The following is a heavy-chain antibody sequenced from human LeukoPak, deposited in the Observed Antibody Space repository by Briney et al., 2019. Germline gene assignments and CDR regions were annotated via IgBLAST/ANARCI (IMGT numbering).Heavy chain of an antibody. D-gene: IGHD1-7*01. J-gene: IGHJ4*02. CDR3: VRDRNYFEALQRSY. CDR1: GFTVSSNC. CDR2: ITGAGSTT. V-gene: IGHV3-23*01. Sequence: PGGSLRLSCAASGFTVSSNCMSWVRQDPGRGLEWVSSITGAGSTTYYPESVKGRFTISRDNSKNTLYLQMNSLRVEDTAVYFCVRDRNYFEALQRSYWGQGTLVTVSS.